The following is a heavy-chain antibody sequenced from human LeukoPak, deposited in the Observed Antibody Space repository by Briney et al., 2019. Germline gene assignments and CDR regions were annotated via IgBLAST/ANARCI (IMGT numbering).Heavy chain of an antibody. CDR3: AKDFLDFWGLEGPPN. V-gene: IGHV4-4*07. D-gene: IGHD3-3*01. CDR2: LSTSGTT. J-gene: IGHJ4*02. CDR1: GGSISSYY. Sequence: SETLSLTCTVSGGSISSYYWSWIRQTAGKGLEWIGRLSTSGTTNYNPSLKSRVTMPVDTSKNQFSLNLTSVTAADTAVYYCAKDFLDFWGLEGPPNWGQGTLVTVSS.